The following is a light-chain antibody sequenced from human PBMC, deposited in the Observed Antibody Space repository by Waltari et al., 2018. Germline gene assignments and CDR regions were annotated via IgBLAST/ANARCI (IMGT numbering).Light chain of an antibody. Sequence: QSALTPPASVSGSPGQSITISCTGTSIDVDGYNYVSWYQQHPGRAPKLIIYDVSLRPSGVSNRFSGSKSGNTASLTISGLQGEDEGDYYCSSYTTSSTLDFGTGTEVTVL. CDR1: SIDVDGYNY. CDR2: DVS. J-gene: IGLJ1*01. V-gene: IGLV2-14*03. CDR3: SSYTTSSTLD.